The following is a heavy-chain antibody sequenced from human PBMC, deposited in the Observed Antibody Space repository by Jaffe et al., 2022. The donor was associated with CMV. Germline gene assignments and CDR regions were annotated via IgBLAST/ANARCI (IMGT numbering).Heavy chain of an antibody. V-gene: IGHV3-33*01. D-gene: IGHD1-26*01. J-gene: IGHJ4*02. CDR3: ARGGAATGGDY. CDR1: GFTFSSYG. CDR2: IWYDGSNK. Sequence: QVQLVESGGGVVQPGRSLRLSCAASGFTFSSYGMHWVRQAPGKGLEWVAVIWYDGSNKYYADSVKGRFTISRDNSKNTLYLQMNSLRAEDTAVYYCARGGAATGGDYWGQGTLVTVSS.